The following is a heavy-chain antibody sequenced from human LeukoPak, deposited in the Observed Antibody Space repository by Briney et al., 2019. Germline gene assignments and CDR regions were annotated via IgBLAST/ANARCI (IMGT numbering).Heavy chain of an antibody. CDR1: GFSLSTSGVG. CDR3: AHSSSPAYCSSTSCLLSRFDP. J-gene: IGHJ5*02. D-gene: IGHD2-2*01. Sequence: ESGPTLVKPTQTLTLTCTFSGFSLSTSGVGVGWIRQPPGKALEWLALIYWNDDKRYSPSLKSRLTITKDTSKNQVVLTMTNMDPVDTATYYCAHSSSPAYCSSTSCLLSRFDPWGQGTLVTVSS. V-gene: IGHV2-5*01. CDR2: IYWNDDK.